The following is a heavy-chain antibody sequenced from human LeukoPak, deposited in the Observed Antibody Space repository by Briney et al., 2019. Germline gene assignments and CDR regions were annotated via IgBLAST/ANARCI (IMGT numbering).Heavy chain of an antibody. J-gene: IGHJ4*02. D-gene: IGHD5-12*01. CDR2: IYYSGST. CDR1: GGSISSYY. CDR3: AGHRDYSGYDCPTDFDY. V-gene: IGHV4-59*08. Sequence: PSETLSLTCTVSGGSISSYYWSWIRQPPGKGLEWIGYIYYSGSTNYNPSLKSRVTISVDTSKNQFSLKLSSVTAADTAVYYCAGHRDYSGYDCPTDFDYWGQGTLVTVSS.